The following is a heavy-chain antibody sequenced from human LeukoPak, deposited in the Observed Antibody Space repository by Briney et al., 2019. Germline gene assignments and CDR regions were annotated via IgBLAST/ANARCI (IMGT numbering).Heavy chain of an antibody. Sequence: SETLSLTCTVSGGSISSYYWSWIRQPAGKGLEWIGRIYTSGSTNYNPSLKSRVTMSVDTSKNQFSLKLSSVTAADSAVYYCARGQIYDYWTPVSWKFNLWGRGTLVTVSS. D-gene: IGHD3-3*01. CDR2: IYTSGST. V-gene: IGHV4-4*07. J-gene: IGHJ2*01. CDR1: GGSISSYY. CDR3: ARGQIYDYWTPVSWKFNL.